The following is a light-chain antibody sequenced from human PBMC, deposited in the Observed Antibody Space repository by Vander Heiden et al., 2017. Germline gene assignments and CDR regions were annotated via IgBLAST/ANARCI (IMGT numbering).Light chain of an antibody. J-gene: IGLJ3*02. CDR2: GNS. CDR1: SPNIGAGYD. Sequence: QSVLTQPSSVSGAPGQRVTISCTGSSPNIGAGYDVPWYQQLPGTAPKLLIYGNSNRPSGVPDRFSGSKSGTSASLAITGLQAEDEADYYCQSYDSSLSGSVFGGGTKLTVL. CDR3: QSYDSSLSGSV. V-gene: IGLV1-40*01.